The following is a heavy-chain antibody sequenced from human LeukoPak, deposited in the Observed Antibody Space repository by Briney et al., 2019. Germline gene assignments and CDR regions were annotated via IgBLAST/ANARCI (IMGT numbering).Heavy chain of an antibody. D-gene: IGHD4/OR15-4a*01. CDR2: IYYSGST. J-gene: IGHJ4*02. CDR3: ARARSLTADFDY. V-gene: IGHV4-59*12. CDR1: GGSISSYY. Sequence: SETLSLTCTVSGGSISSYYWSWIRQPPGKGLEWIGYIYYSGSTNYNPSLKSRVTISVDTSKNQFSLKLSSVTAADTAVYYCARARSLTADFDYWGQGTLVTVSS.